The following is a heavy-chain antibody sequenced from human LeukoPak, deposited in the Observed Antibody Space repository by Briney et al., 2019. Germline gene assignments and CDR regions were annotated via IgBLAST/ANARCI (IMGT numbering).Heavy chain of an antibody. CDR1: GFTFSNYG. CDR2: IRYDGNNK. V-gene: IGHV3-30*02. Sequence: GGSLRLSCGASGFTFSNYGMLWVRQAPGKGLEWVAFIRYDGNNKLYADSVKGRFTISRDNAKNSLYLQLNSLRPEDTALYYCSTEPRSLLYWGHGTLVTVSS. CDR3: STEPRSLLY. D-gene: IGHD4-17*01. J-gene: IGHJ4*01.